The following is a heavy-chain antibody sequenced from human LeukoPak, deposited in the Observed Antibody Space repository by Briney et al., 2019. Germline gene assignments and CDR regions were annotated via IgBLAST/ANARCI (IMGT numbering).Heavy chain of an antibody. J-gene: IGHJ6*02. CDR3: ASSAYGDLYYYYGMGV. CDR2: IIPIFGTA. Sequence: GASVKVSCKASGGTFSSYAISWVRQAPGQGLEWMGGIIPIFGTANYAQKFQGRVTITADESTSTAYMELSSLRSEDTAVYYCASSAYGDLYYYYGMGVWGQGTTVTVSS. CDR1: GGTFSSYA. V-gene: IGHV1-69*13. D-gene: IGHD4-17*01.